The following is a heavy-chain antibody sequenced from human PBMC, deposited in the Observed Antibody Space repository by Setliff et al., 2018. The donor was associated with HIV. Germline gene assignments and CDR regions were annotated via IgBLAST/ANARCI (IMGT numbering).Heavy chain of an antibody. J-gene: IGHJ6*02. V-gene: IGHV3-30*02. CDR2: IRYDGSDK. CDR3: ARSVIGYYYYGMDV. Sequence: PGGSLRLSCAASGFSLTSYGMHWVRQTPDKGLEWVAFIRYDGSDKYYADSVKGRFTISRDNSKNTLYLQMNSLRAEDTAVYYCARSVIGYYYYGMDVWGQGTLVTVSS. CDR1: GFSLTSYG. D-gene: IGHD3-10*01.